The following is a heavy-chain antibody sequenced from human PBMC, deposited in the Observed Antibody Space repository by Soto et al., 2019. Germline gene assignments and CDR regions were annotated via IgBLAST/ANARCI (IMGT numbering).Heavy chain of an antibody. D-gene: IGHD2-21*01. CDR3: AIGSVVVMGAATGGLIY. V-gene: IGHV1-69*06. CDR1: GGTFSSHG. Sequence: QVQLVQSGAEVKKPGSSVKVSCKASGGTFSSHGITWVRQAPGQGLEWMGGIIPMFGTPKYAQRFQGRVSITADKSTTTAYMGLGSLRSEDTAVYYCAIGSVVVMGAATGGLIYWGQGALVTVSS. J-gene: IGHJ4*02. CDR2: IIPMFGTP.